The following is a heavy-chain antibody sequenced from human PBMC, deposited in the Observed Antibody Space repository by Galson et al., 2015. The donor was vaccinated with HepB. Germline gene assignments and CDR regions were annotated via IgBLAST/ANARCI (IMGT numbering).Heavy chain of an antibody. CDR2: INPNSGGT. D-gene: IGHD3-10*01. CDR3: ALFWHGSGSYYVLDPLFDY. J-gene: IGHJ4*02. V-gene: IGHV1-2*06. CDR1: GYTFTGYY. Sequence: SVKVSCKASGYTFTGYYMHWVRQAPGQGLEWMRRINPNSGGTNYAQKFQGRVTMTRDTSISTAYMELSRLRSDDTAVYYCALFWHGSGSYYVLDPLFDYWGQGTLVTVSS.